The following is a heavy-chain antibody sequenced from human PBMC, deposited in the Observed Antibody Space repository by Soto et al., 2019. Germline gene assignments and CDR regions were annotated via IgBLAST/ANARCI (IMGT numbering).Heavy chain of an antibody. V-gene: IGHV2-5*02. Sequence: QITLKESGPTLVKPTQTLTLTCTFSGFSLSTSGVGVGWIRQPPGKALEWLALIYWDDDKRYSPSLKSRLTNPKHTSKNQVVLTMTNMDPVDTATYYCAHSLIPNWGSRGAFDYWGQGTLVTVSS. CDR1: GFSLSTSGVG. D-gene: IGHD7-27*01. CDR2: IYWDDDK. J-gene: IGHJ4*02. CDR3: AHSLIPNWGSRGAFDY.